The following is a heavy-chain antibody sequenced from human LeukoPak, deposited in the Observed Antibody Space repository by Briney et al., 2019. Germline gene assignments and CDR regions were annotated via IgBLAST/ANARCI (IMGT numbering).Heavy chain of an antibody. J-gene: IGHJ3*02. Sequence: SETLSLTCAVYGGTFSGYYWSWIRQPPGKGLEWIGEINHSGSTNYNPSLKSRVTISVDTSKNQFSLKLSSVTAADTAVYYCASLWPYQLSAFDIWGQGTMVTVSS. D-gene: IGHD2-2*01. CDR2: INHSGST. CDR1: GGTFSGYY. CDR3: ASLWPYQLSAFDI. V-gene: IGHV4-34*01.